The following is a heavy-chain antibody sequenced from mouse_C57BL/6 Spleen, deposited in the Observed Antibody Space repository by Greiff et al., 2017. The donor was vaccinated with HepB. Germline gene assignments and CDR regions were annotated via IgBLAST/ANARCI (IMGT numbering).Heavy chain of an antibody. J-gene: IGHJ2*01. CDR3: ARVGWLLPFDY. Sequence: EVQLQQSGPELVKPGASVKIPCKASGYTFTDYNMDWVKQSHGKSLEWIGDINPNNGGTIYNQKFKGKAALTVDKSSSTAYMELRSLTSEDTAVYYCARVGWLLPFDYWGQGTTLTVSS. CDR1: GYTFTDYN. V-gene: IGHV1-18*01. CDR2: INPNNGGT. D-gene: IGHD2-3*01.